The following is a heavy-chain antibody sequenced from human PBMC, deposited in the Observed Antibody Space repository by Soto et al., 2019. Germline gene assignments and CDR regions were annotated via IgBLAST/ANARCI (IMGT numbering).Heavy chain of an antibody. CDR3: ARRSSSWYFDY. CDR1: GFTFSSYA. CDR2: ISGSGGST. J-gene: IGHJ4*02. D-gene: IGHD6-13*01. V-gene: IGHV3-23*01. Sequence: EVQLLESGGGLVQPGGSLRLSCAASGFTFSSYAMNWVRQAPGKGLEWVSVISGSGGSTYYADSVKGRFTISTDNSKNTLHLQMNSLRAEDTAVYYCARRSSSWYFDYWGQRTLVTVSS.